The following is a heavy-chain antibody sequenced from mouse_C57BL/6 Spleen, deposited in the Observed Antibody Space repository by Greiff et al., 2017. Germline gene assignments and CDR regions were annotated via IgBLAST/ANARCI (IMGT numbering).Heavy chain of an antibody. Sequence: EVMLVESEGGLVQPGSSMKLSCIASGFTFSDYYMAWVRQVPEKGLEWVANINYDGSSTYYLDSLKSRFIISRDNAKNILYLQMSSLKSEDTATYYCARDRNYYSNWGAMDYWGQGTSVTVSS. J-gene: IGHJ4*01. D-gene: IGHD2-5*01. CDR2: INYDGSST. CDR1: GFTFSDYY. CDR3: ARDRNYYSNWGAMDY. V-gene: IGHV5-16*01.